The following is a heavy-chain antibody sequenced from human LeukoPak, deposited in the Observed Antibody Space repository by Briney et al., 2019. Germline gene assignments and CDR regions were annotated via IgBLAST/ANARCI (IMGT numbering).Heavy chain of an antibody. Sequence: GASVKVSCKASGYTFTSYYMHWVRQAPGQGLEWMGIINPSGGSTSYAQKFQGRVTITADKSTSTAYMELSSLRSEDTAVYYCARDECSGGSCYSVYWGQGTLVTVSS. CDR2: INPSGGST. D-gene: IGHD2-15*01. CDR3: ARDECSGGSCYSVY. J-gene: IGHJ4*02. CDR1: GYTFTSYY. V-gene: IGHV1-46*01.